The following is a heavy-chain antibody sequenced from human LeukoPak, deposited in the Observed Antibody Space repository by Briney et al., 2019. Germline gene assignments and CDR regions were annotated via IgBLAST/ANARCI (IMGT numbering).Heavy chain of an antibody. CDR3: ARSPIVGLHGYYFDY. CDR1: GGSISSYY. CDR2: IYYSGST. J-gene: IGHJ4*02. Sequence: SETLSLTCTVSGGSISSYYWSWIRQPPGKGLEWIGYIYYSGSTNYNPSLKSRVTISVETSKNQFSLKLSSVTAADTAVYYCARSPIVGLHGYYFDYWGQGTLVTVSS. V-gene: IGHV4-59*01. D-gene: IGHD1-26*01.